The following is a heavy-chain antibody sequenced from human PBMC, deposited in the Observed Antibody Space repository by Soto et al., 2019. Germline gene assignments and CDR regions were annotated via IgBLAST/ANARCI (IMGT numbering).Heavy chain of an antibody. V-gene: IGHV4-31*03. CDR2: IYYSGST. CDR3: ARWWSGSRQGFDP. D-gene: IGHD3-3*01. Sequence: QVQLQESGPGLVKPSQTLSLHCPFPGGSHSRGDYYWSWVRPPPGEGLERIGYIYYSGSTYYKPSLKIRVTKPVDTSKNQFSLKLSSVPAADTAVYYCARWWSGSRQGFDPWGQGTLVTVSS. CDR1: GGSHSRGDYY. J-gene: IGHJ5*02.